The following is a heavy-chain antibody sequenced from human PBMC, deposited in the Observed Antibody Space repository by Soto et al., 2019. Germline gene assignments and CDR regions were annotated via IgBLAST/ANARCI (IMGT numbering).Heavy chain of an antibody. J-gene: IGHJ4*02. D-gene: IGHD2-15*01. CDR2: IHYSGST. Sequence: SETLSLTCTVSGGSISSGGYYWSWIRQHPGKGLEWIGYIHYSGSTYYNPSLKSRVTISVDTSKNQFSLKLSSVTAADTAVYYCARGVGYCSGGSCYISENYFDYWGQGTLVTVSS. V-gene: IGHV4-31*03. CDR3: ARGVGYCSGGSCYISENYFDY. CDR1: GGSISSGGYY.